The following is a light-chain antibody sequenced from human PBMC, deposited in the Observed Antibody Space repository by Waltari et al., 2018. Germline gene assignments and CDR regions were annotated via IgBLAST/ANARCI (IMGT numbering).Light chain of an antibody. CDR1: SSDFGGTFY. V-gene: IGLV2-14*03. J-gene: IGLJ2*01. CDR2: DVP. CDR3: SSYAGTTSV. Sequence: QSALTQPASVSGSPGQSITISCTGPSSDFGGTFYVSWYRQYPGYAPTLIIFDVPKRPPGVSDRFSGSKSGNTASLTISGLQADDEADYYCSSYAGTTSVFGGGTKVTVL.